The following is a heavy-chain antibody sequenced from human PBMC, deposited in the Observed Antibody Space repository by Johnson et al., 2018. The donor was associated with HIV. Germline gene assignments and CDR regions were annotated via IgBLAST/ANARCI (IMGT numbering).Heavy chain of an antibody. Sequence: VQLVESGGGVVQPGRSLRLSCAASGFTFSSYGMHWVRQAPGKGLEYVSAISSSGGRTYYADSVKGRFTISRDNSKNTLYLQMGSLRDEDMAVYYCARRAYYYDSSGYYSHAFDIWGQGTMVTVSS. D-gene: IGHD3-22*01. J-gene: IGHJ3*02. V-gene: IGHV3-64*07. CDR2: ISSSGGRT. CDR3: ARRAYYYDSSGYYSHAFDI. CDR1: GFTFSSYG.